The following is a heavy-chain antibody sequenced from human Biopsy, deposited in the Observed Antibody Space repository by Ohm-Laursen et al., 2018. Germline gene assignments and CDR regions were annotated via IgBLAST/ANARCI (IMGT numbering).Heavy chain of an antibody. CDR3: ARETPTGIPFNWFDP. J-gene: IGHJ5*02. Sequence: QTLSLTCAISGDSVSSNSAAWNWIRQSPSRGLEWLGRTYYRYKWYNDYAVFVKSRITINPDTSKNQFSLQLNSVTPEDTAVYYCARETPTGIPFNWFDPWGQGTLVTVSS. D-gene: IGHD1-1*01. CDR1: GDSVSSNSAA. CDR2: TYYRYKWYN. V-gene: IGHV6-1*01.